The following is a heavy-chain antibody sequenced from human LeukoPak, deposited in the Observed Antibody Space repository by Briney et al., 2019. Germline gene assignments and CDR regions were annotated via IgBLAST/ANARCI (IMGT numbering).Heavy chain of an antibody. CDR1: GGSISSSNYY. CDR2: IYYSGST. V-gene: IGHV4-39*01. Sequence: SETLSLTCTVPGGSISSSNYYWGWIRQPPGKGLEWIGSIYYSGSTYYNPSLKSRVTISVDTSKNQFSLKLRSVTAADTAVYYCARPLSRLSWLDPWGQGTLVTVSS. CDR3: ARPLSRLSWLDP. D-gene: IGHD2-21*01. J-gene: IGHJ5*02.